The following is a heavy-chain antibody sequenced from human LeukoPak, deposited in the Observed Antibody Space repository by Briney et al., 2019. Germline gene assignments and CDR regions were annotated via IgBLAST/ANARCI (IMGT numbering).Heavy chain of an antibody. D-gene: IGHD2/OR15-2a*01. Sequence: PGGSLRLSCAASGFSFSSHGMHWVRQAPGRGLEWVAVIWYDGTNKYYADSVKGRFTISRDNSNNIVYLQINSLRAEDTAVYYCARVSESGNSDSWGQGTLVTVSS. J-gene: IGHJ5*01. V-gene: IGHV3-33*01. CDR2: IWYDGTNK. CDR1: GFSFSSHG. CDR3: ARVSESGNSDS.